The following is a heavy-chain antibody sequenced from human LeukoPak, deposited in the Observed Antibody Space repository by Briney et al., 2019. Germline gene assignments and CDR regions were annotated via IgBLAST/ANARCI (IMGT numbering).Heavy chain of an antibody. V-gene: IGHV3-15*01. Sequence: GGSLRLSCAASGSTFSNAWMSWVRQAPGKGLEWVGRIKSKTDGGTTDYAAPVKGRFTISRDDSKNTLYLQMNSLKTEDTAVYYCITDPDYYDSSGFISDIWGQGTMVTVSS. CDR3: ITDPDYYDSSGFISDI. CDR1: GSTFSNAW. CDR2: IKSKTDGGTT. D-gene: IGHD3-22*01. J-gene: IGHJ3*02.